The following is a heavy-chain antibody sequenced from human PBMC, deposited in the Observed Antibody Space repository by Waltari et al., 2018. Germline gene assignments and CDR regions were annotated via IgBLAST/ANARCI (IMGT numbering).Heavy chain of an antibody. J-gene: IGHJ4*02. CDR2: INRSGRA. Sequence: QVQLRESGPGLVKPSGNLSLTCAVPGYPMGRRDWWSWGRQPPGKGLEWIGQINRSGRANYNPSLESRAAVSIDTSNNQLSLKVTSATAADTAVYYCARDRGRGLYLDSWGQGTLVTVSP. CDR3: ARDRGRGLYLDS. V-gene: IGHV4-4*02. CDR1: GYPMGRRDW. D-gene: IGHD2-15*01.